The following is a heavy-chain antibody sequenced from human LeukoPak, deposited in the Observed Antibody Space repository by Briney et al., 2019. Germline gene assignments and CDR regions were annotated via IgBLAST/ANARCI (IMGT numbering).Heavy chain of an antibody. J-gene: IGHJ4*02. CDR2: IKSETDGGTA. CDR1: GFGFSNAW. Sequence: GGSLRLSCAAPGFGFSNAWMNGVRQAPGKGLEGVGRIKSETDGGTADYAAPVEGRFTISRDDSKNTLYLQMISLKTEDTAVYYCSAHDLYWGQGTLVTVSS. D-gene: IGHD1-1*01. CDR3: SAHDLY. V-gene: IGHV3-15*01.